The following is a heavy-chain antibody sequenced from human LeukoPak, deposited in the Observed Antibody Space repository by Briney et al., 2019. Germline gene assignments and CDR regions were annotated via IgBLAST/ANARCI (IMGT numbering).Heavy chain of an antibody. D-gene: IGHD3-10*01. CDR3: ARGQTTAGEDFDY. V-gene: IGHV4-34*01. CDR2: INHSGST. J-gene: IGHJ4*02. CDR1: GGSFSGYY. Sequence: SETLSLTCAVYGGSFSGYYWSWIRQPPGKGLEWIGEINHSGSTNYNPSLKSRVTISVDTSKNQFSLKLSSVTDADTAVYYCARGQTTAGEDFDYWGQGTLVTVSS.